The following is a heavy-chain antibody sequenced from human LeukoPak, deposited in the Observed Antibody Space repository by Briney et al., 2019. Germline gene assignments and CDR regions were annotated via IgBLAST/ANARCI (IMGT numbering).Heavy chain of an antibody. D-gene: IGHD5-18*01. V-gene: IGHV5-51*01. CDR1: GHSFTSSW. J-gene: IGHJ5*02. Sequence: GESLKISCQASGHSFTSSWIGWARQMPGKGLEWMAIINPGDSDTRYSPSFQGQVTISADKSISTVYLQWGSLKASDTAMYYCAAAQLIRGTPRGFDPWGQGTLVTVSS. CDR2: INPGDSDT. CDR3: AAAQLIRGTPRGFDP.